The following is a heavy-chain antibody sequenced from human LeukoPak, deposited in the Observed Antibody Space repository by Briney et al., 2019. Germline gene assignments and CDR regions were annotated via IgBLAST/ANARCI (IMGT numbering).Heavy chain of an antibody. V-gene: IGHV3-48*03. J-gene: IGHJ4*02. CDR1: GFTFRNYA. CDR2: ISSTGYTI. CDR3: ARGWDNSGYYCDY. D-gene: IGHD6-19*01. Sequence: SGGSLRLSCAASGFTFRNYAMHWVRQAPGKGLEWVSYISSTGYTIYYADSVKGRFTISRDNAKNSLFLQMNSLRVEDTAVYFCARGWDNSGYYCDYWGQGTLVTVSS.